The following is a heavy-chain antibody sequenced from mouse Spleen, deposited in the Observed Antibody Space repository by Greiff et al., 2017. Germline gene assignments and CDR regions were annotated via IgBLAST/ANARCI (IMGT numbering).Heavy chain of an antibody. CDR1: GFTFSSYA. CDR2: ISSGGGNT. V-gene: IGHV5-9*04. CDR3: ARQDGPGYFDV. D-gene: IGHD1-2*01. Sequence: EVKVVESGGGLVKLGGSLKLSCAASGFTFSSYAMSWVRQTPEKRLEWVATISSGGGNTYYPDSVKGRFTISRDNAKNTLYLQMSSLKSEDTAMYYCARQDGPGYFDVWGAGTTVTVSS. J-gene: IGHJ1*01.